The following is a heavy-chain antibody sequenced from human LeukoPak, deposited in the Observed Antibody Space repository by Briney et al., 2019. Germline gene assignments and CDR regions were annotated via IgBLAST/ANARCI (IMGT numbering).Heavy chain of an antibody. CDR2: VYSRGST. D-gene: IGHD2-2*01. CDR1: GGSFSDYY. J-gene: IGHJ4*02. Sequence: PSETLSLTCSVSGGSFSDYYWSWIRHSAGKGLEWIGRVYSRGSTIYNPSLRSRLTMSLDTSNNQFSLRLMSVTAADTAVYYCARDCSSTSCYGEPRLTYWGQGILVTVSS. V-gene: IGHV4-4*07. CDR3: ARDCSSTSCYGEPRLTY.